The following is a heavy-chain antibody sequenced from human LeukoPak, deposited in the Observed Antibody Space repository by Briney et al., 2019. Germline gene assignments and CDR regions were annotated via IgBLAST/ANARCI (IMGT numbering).Heavy chain of an antibody. CDR3: AKELHGLDY. CDR1: GFTFSSYG. Sequence: GGSLRLSCAASGFTFSSYGIHWVRQAPGKGLEWVAVKSYDGSNKYYADSVKGRFTISRDNSKNTLYLQMNSLRAGDTAVYYCAKELHGLDYWGQGTLVTVSS. V-gene: IGHV3-30*18. J-gene: IGHJ4*02. CDR2: KSYDGSNK.